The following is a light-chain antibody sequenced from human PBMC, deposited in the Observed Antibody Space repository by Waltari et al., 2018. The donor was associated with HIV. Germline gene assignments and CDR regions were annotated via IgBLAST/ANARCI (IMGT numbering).Light chain of an antibody. CDR3: QTWGAGGVV. CDR1: SAHHSFA. V-gene: IGLV4-69*01. J-gene: IGLJ2*01. Sequence: PVVTQPSSASASLGASVRLTCSLSSAHHSFALAWHQQLPKKGPQFLMKIDSDGSHKRGDGIPDRFAGSSSGTERYLTISNLQSDDEADYYCQTWGAGGVVFGGGTRLTVL. CDR2: IDSDGSH.